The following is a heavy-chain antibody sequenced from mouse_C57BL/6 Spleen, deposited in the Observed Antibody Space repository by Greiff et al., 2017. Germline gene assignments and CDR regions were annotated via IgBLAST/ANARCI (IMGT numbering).Heavy chain of an antibody. CDR2: IYPGDGDT. Sequence: LQESGPELVKPGASVKISCKASGYAFSSSWMNWVKQRPGKGLEWIGRIYPGDGDTNYNGKFKGKATLTADESSSAAYMQLSSLTSEDSAVYCCARASWDVRDYCDYWGQGTTLTVSS. J-gene: IGHJ2*01. D-gene: IGHD4-1*01. CDR1: GYAFSSSW. CDR3: ARASWDVRDYCDY. V-gene: IGHV1-82*01.